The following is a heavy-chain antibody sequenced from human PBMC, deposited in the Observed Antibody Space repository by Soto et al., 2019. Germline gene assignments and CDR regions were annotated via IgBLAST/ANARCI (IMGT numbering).Heavy chain of an antibody. Sequence: EVQLLESGGGLVQPGGSQRLSCAASGFTFSSYAMSWVRQAPGKGLEWVSAISGSGGSTYYADSVKGRFTISRDNSKNTLYLQMNSLRAEDTAVYYCAREVYYYDSSGYSHSNFDYWGQGTLVTVSS. CDR1: GFTFSSYA. CDR3: AREVYYYDSSGYSHSNFDY. D-gene: IGHD3-22*01. CDR2: ISGSGGST. V-gene: IGHV3-23*01. J-gene: IGHJ4*02.